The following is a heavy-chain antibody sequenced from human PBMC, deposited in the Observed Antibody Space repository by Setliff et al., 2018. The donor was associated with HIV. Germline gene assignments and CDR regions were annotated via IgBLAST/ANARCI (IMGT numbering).Heavy chain of an antibody. Sequence: PSETLSLTCSISGGSISFYYWNWLRQTPGKGLEWIAYTFDNGNTHYNPSLESRVTLSLDTSRNLFSLRLASVTAADTAVYYCARGRLPTGMDVWGKGTTVTVSS. V-gene: IGHV4-59*01. CDR2: TFDNGNT. CDR1: GGSISFYY. CDR3: ARGRLPTGMDV. J-gene: IGHJ6*04. D-gene: IGHD4-17*01.